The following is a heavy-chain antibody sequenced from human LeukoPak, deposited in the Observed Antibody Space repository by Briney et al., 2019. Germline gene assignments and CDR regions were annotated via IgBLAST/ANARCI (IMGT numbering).Heavy chain of an antibody. V-gene: IGHV4-59*01. J-gene: IGHJ2*01. Sequence: PSETLSLTCTVSGGSISSYYWSWIRQPPGKGLEWIGYIYYSGSTNYSPSLKSRLTISVDTSKNQFSLKLSSVTAEDPAVYYCARTYGSSGLGYFDLWGRGTLVTVSS. CDR3: ARTYGSSGLGYFDL. D-gene: IGHD6-13*01. CDR2: IYYSGST. CDR1: GGSISSYY.